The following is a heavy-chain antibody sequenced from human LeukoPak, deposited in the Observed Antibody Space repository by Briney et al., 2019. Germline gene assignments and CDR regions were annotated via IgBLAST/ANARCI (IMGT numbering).Heavy chain of an antibody. D-gene: IGHD6-13*01. J-gene: IGHJ4*02. CDR2: ISYEGGNK. CDR3: ARDREQLGSFDY. CDR1: GFTFSSYA. Sequence: PGRSLRLSCAASGFTFSSYAMHWVRQAPGKGLEWVAVISYEGGNKYNADSVKGRFTISRDNSKNTLYLQMNSLRAEDTAVYYCARDREQLGSFDYWGQGTLVTVSS. V-gene: IGHV3-30-3*01.